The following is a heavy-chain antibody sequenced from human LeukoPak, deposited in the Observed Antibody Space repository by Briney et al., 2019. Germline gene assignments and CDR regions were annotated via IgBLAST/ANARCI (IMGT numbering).Heavy chain of an antibody. CDR3: AKSLGGIVVVVAAS. CDR2: ISGSGGGT. CDR1: GFTFSSYA. J-gene: IGHJ4*02. Sequence: GGSLRLSCAASGFTFSSYAMTRVRQAPGMGLEWVSSISGSGGGTHYADSVKGRFTISRDNSYNTLYLQMNSLTAEDTAVYYCAKSLGGIVVVVAASWGQGTLVTVSS. D-gene: IGHD2-15*01. V-gene: IGHV3-23*01.